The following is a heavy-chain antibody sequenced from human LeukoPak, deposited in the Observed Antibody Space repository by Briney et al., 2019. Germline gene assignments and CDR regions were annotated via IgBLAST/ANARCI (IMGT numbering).Heavy chain of an antibody. J-gene: IGHJ5*02. Sequence: QPGGSLRLSCAASGFTFSSYAMIWVRQAPGKGLEWVSVISGSGGYTYYADSVKGRFTISRDNSKNTLYLQMNSLRAEDTAVYYCAKDRRWEPNWFDPWGQGTLVTVSS. CDR3: AKDRRWEPNWFDP. CDR2: ISGSGGYT. V-gene: IGHV3-23*01. D-gene: IGHD1-26*01. CDR1: GFTFSSYA.